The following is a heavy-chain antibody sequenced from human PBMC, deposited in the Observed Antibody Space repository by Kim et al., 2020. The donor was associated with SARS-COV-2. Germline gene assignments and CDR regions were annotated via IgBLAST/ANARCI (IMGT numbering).Heavy chain of an antibody. V-gene: IGHV1-24*01. CDR3: ATVPMITFRGVIVNGDY. CDR2: FDPEDGET. J-gene: IGHJ4*02. D-gene: IGHD3-16*02. CDR1: GYTLTELS. Sequence: ASVKVSCKVSGYTLTELSMHWVRQAPGKGLEWMGGFDPEDGETIYAQKFQGRVTMTEDTSTDTAYMELSSLRSEDTAVYYCATVPMITFRGVIVNGDYWGQGTLVTVSS.